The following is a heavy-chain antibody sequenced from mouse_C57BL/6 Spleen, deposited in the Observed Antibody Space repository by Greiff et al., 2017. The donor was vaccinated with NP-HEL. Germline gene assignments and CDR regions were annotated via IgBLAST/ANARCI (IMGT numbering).Heavy chain of an antibody. CDR3: ARRGGNYPTYAMDY. J-gene: IGHJ4*01. CDR2: INPNNGGT. V-gene: IGHV1-26*01. Sequence: EVQLQQSGPELVKPGASVKISCKASGYTFTDYYMNWVKQSHGKSLEWIGDINPNNGGTSYNQKFKGKATLTVDKSSSTAYMELRSLTSEDSAVYYCARRGGNYPTYAMDYWGQGTSVTVSS. D-gene: IGHD2-1*01. CDR1: GYTFTDYY.